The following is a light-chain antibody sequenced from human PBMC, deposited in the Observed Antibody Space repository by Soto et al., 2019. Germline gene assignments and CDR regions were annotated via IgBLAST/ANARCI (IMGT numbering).Light chain of an antibody. V-gene: IGKV3-11*01. CDR2: DAS. CDR1: ETVSSY. CDR3: LHRMYWPLT. J-gene: IGKJ5*01. Sequence: IVLTQSPVTLSLSPGDRATLSCRASETVSSYLLWYQQKPGQDPRLLIYDASERAPGLPARFRGRGSETDFTLTISSLEAEDFGDYCCLHRMYWPLTFGQGTRLEI.